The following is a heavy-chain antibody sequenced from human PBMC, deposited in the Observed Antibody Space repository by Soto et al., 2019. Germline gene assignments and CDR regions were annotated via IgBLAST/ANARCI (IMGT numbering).Heavy chain of an antibody. CDR3: ARVERGYSYGRPVPWFDP. J-gene: IGHJ5*02. CDR1: GGSFSGYY. Sequence: SETLSLTCAVYGGSFSGYYWSWIRQPPGKGLEWIGEINHSGSTNYNPSLKSRVTISVDTSKNQFSLKLSSVTAADTAVYYCARVERGYSYGRPVPWFDPWGQGTLVTVSS. V-gene: IGHV4-34*01. D-gene: IGHD5-18*01. CDR2: INHSGST.